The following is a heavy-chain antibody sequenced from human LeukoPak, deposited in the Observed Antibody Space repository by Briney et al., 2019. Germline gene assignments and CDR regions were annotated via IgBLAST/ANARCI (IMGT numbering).Heavy chain of an antibody. V-gene: IGHV4-34*01. J-gene: IGHJ6*02. CDR3: AGVIVVVPAATWAPGYCYYGMDV. D-gene: IGHD2-2*01. CDR2: INHSGST. CDR1: GGSFSGYY. Sequence: SETLSLTCAVYGGSFSGYYWSWIRQPPGKGLEWIGEINHSGSTNYNPSLKSRVTISVDTSKNQFSLKLSSVTAADTAVYYCAGVIVVVPAATWAPGYCYYGMDVWGQGTTVTVSS.